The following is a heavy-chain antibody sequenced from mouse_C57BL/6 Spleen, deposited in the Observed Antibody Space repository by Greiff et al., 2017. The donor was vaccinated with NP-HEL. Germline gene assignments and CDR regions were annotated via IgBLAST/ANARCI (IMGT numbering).Heavy chain of an antibody. CDR3: ANIYDGYFDY. Sequence: VQLQQSGPGLVKPSQSLSLTCSVTGYSITSGYYWNWIRQFPGNKLEWMGYISYDGSNNYNPSLKNRISITRDTSKNQFFLKLNSVTTEDTATYYCANIYDGYFDYWGQGTTLTVSS. V-gene: IGHV3-6*01. D-gene: IGHD2-3*01. CDR1: GYSITSGYY. J-gene: IGHJ2*01. CDR2: ISYDGSN.